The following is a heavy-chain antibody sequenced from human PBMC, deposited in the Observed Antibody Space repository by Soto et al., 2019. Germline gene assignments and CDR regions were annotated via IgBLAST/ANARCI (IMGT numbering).Heavy chain of an antibody. CDR2: ISNRGDT. J-gene: IGHJ3*02. CDR3: AREPRYCRGGSCSITGDAFDI. V-gene: IGHV3-66*01. CDR1: GFIVSDTY. Sequence: EVQLVESGGGLVQPGGSLRLSCTASGFIVSDTYMNWVRQAPGKGLEWVSVISNRGDTHYADSVRGRFSLSRDQADNTVHLQMNNLRVEDTAVYYCAREPRYCRGGSCSITGDAFDIWGQGTMVTVSS. D-gene: IGHD2-15*01.